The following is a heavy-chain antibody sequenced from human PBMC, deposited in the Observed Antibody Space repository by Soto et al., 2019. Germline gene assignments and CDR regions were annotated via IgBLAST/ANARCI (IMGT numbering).Heavy chain of an antibody. CDR2: IYTSGDI. J-gene: IGHJ4*02. V-gene: IGHV4-59*01. CDR1: GASMSSYY. Sequence: SETLSLTCTVSGASMSSYYWSWIRQPPGKGLECIGYIYTSGDINYSPSLKSRATISLDTSKNQFSLNLRSVTAADTAVYYCASTARVFAYWGQGTLVTVSS. CDR3: ASTARVFAY. D-gene: IGHD5-18*01.